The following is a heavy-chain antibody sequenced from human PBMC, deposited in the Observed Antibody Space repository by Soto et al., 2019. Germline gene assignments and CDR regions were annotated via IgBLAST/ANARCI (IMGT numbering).Heavy chain of an antibody. Sequence: EVQLLESGGGLVQPGGSLRLSCAASGFTFSSYAMSWVRQAPGKGLEWVSAISGSGGSTYYADSVKGRFTISRDNSKNTLYLQMNSLRAEDTAVYYCAKDNRLGDRWVTTKLYYFDYWGQGTLVTVSS. D-gene: IGHD4-17*01. CDR3: AKDNRLGDRWVTTKLYYFDY. J-gene: IGHJ4*02. CDR2: ISGSGGST. CDR1: GFTFSSYA. V-gene: IGHV3-23*01.